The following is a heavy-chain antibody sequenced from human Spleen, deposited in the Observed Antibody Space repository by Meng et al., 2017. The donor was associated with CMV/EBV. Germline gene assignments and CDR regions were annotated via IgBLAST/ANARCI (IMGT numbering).Heavy chain of an antibody. CDR3: ARCPPLGRGWSRPSYGMDV. CDR2: IYHSGST. D-gene: IGHD6-19*01. CDR1: GGSFSGYY. J-gene: IGHJ6*02. Sequence: SETLSLTCAVYGGSFSGYYWSWLRLSPEKGLEWIAEIYHSGSTNYNPSFKSRLTISVDTSKNQFSLNLGSVTAADTAVYYCARCPPLGRGWSRPSYGMDVWGQGTTVTVSS. V-gene: IGHV4-34*01.